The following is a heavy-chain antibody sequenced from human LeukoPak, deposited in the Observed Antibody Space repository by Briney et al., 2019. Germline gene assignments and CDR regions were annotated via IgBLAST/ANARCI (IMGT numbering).Heavy chain of an antibody. V-gene: IGHV3-21*01. CDR2: ISSSSSYI. Sequence: GGSLRLSCAASGFTFSSYAMSWVRQAPGKGLEWVSSISSSSSYIYYADSVKGRFTISRDNAKNSLYLQMNSLRAEDTAVYYCARGGAVAGRDYWGQGTLVTVSS. D-gene: IGHD6-19*01. CDR3: ARGGAVAGRDY. J-gene: IGHJ4*02. CDR1: GFTFSSYA.